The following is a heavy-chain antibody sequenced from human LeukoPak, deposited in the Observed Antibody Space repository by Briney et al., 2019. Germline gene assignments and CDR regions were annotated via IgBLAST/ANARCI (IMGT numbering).Heavy chain of an antibody. CDR1: GYTFTSYD. J-gene: IGHJ5*02. CDR3: ARGRRVSRPHNWFDP. D-gene: IGHD6-13*01. CDR2: MNPNSGNT. V-gene: IGHV1-8*01. Sequence: ASVKVSCKASGYTFTSYDINWVRQATGQGLEWMGWMNPNSGNTGYAQKFQGRVTMTRNTSISTAYMELSSLRSEDTAVYYCARGRRVSRPHNWFDPWGQGTLVTVSS.